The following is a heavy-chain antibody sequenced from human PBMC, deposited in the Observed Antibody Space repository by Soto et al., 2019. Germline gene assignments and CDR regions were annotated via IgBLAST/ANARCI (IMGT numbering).Heavy chain of an antibody. CDR3: ARDTDSGAFDS. V-gene: IGHV4-59*01. CDR2: IYYSGST. D-gene: IGHD7-27*01. Sequence: SETLSLTCTVSAGSISGYYWSWIRQPPGKGLEWIGYIYYSGSTNYNPSLKSRVTISVDTSKNHFSLKLSSVPAADTAVYYCARDTDSGAFDSXGQGTLVTVSS. J-gene: IGHJ4*02. CDR1: AGSISGYY.